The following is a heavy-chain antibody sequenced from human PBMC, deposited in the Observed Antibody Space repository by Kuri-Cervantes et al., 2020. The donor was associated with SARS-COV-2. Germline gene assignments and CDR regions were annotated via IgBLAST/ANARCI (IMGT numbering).Heavy chain of an antibody. D-gene: IGHD1-26*01. CDR1: GGTFSNYA. J-gene: IGHJ5*02. Sequence: SVKVSCKASGGTFSNYAINWVRQDPGQGLEWMGGIIPIFGTANYAQKFQRRVTITADETTSTAYMELSSLRSEDTAVYYCARGGPPNWFDPWGQGPLVTVSS. CDR2: IIPIFGTA. V-gene: IGHV1-69*01. CDR3: ARGGPPNWFDP.